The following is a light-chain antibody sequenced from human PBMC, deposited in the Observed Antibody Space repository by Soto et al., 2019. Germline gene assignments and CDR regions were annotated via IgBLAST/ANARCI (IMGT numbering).Light chain of an antibody. CDR3: CSYAGSSTFYV. V-gene: IGLV2-23*02. CDR1: SSDVGSYNL. Sequence: QSPLTQPASVSVSPGQSITISCTGTSSDVGSYNLVSWYQQHPGKAPKLMIYEVSTRPPGVSNRFSGSKSGNTASLTISGLQAEDEADYYCCSYAGSSTFYVFGTGTKVTVL. J-gene: IGLJ1*01. CDR2: EVS.